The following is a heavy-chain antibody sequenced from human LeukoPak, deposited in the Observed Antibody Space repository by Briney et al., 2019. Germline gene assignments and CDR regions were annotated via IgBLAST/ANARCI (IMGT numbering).Heavy chain of an antibody. D-gene: IGHD3-22*01. CDR2: IYYSGST. CDR3: ASWGYYYDSSGYSRADNWYFDL. J-gene: IGHJ2*01. V-gene: IGHV4-38-2*02. CDR1: GYSISSGYY. Sequence: PSETLSLTCTVSGYSISSGYYWGWIRQPPGKGLEWIGYIYYSGSTNYNPSLKSRVTISVDTSKNQFSLKLSSVTAADTAVYYCASWGYYYDSSGYSRADNWYFDLWGRGTLVTVSS.